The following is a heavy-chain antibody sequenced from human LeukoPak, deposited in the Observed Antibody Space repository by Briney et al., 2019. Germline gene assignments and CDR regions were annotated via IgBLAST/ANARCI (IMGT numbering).Heavy chain of an antibody. J-gene: IGHJ4*02. CDR1: GYTLTGYY. D-gene: IGHD3-3*01. Sequence: ASVKVSCKASGYTLTGYYMHWVRQAPGQGLEWMGWINPNSGGTNYAQKFQGRVTMTRDTSISTAYMELSRLRSDDTAVYYCARVTIFGVVTGFDYWGQGTLVTVSS. V-gene: IGHV1-2*02. CDR2: INPNSGGT. CDR3: ARVTIFGVVTGFDY.